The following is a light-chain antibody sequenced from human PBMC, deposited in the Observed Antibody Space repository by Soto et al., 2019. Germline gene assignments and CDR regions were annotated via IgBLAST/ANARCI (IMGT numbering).Light chain of an antibody. CDR2: ENN. V-gene: IGLV1-51*02. J-gene: IGLJ7*01. CDR3: GTWDSSLSVVV. Sequence: QSVLTQPHSVSAAPGQKVTISCSGSSSNIGNNYVSWYQQLPGTAPKLLIYENNKRPSGIPDRISGSKFGTSATLGITGLQTGDEADYYCGTWDSSLSVVVFGGGTQLTVL. CDR1: SSNIGNNY.